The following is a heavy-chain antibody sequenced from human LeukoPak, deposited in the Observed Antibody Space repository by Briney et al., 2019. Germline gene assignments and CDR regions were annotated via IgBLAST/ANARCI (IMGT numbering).Heavy chain of an antibody. D-gene: IGHD3-10*01. J-gene: IGHJ4*02. CDR3: AGGSGTYTKFDY. V-gene: IGHV3-23*01. CDR2: ISYIGGST. Sequence: PGGSLRLSCAASGFTFSSYAMSWVRQAPGKGLEWVSTISYIGGSTYYADSVKGRFTISRDSSKNTPYLQMNSLRAEDTAVYYCAGGSGTYTKFDYWGQGTLVTVSS. CDR1: GFTFSSYA.